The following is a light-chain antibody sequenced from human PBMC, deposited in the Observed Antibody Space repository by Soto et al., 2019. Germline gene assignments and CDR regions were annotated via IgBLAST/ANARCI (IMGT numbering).Light chain of an antibody. CDR1: SSGVGGYNY. V-gene: IGLV2-11*01. CDR3: CSYAVTYSSFV. J-gene: IGLJ1*01. CDR2: DVS. Sequence: QSVLTQPRSVSGSPGQSVTISCTGTSSGVGGYNYVSWYQEHPGRAPKLMIYDVSIRPSGVPDRFSGSKSGNTASLTISVLLAEDEADYYCCSYAVTYSSFVFGSGTKVTVL.